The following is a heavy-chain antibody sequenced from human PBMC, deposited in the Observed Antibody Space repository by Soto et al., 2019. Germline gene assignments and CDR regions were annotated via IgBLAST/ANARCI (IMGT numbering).Heavy chain of an antibody. CDR1: GYTFTSYY. V-gene: IGHV1-46*01. CDR2: INPSGGST. Sequence: GASVTVSCKASGYTFTSYYMHWVRQAPGQGLEWMGIINPSGGSTSYAQKFQGRVTMTRDTSTSTVYMELSSLRSEDTAVYYCARDSNFPPYSSGWNWFDHYYYYGMDVWGQGTTVTVSS. CDR3: ARDSNFPPYSSGWNWFDHYYYYGMDV. D-gene: IGHD6-19*01. J-gene: IGHJ6*02.